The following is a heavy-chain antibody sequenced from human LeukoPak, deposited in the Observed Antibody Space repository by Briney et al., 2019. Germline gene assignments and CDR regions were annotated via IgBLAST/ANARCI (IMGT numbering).Heavy chain of an antibody. D-gene: IGHD3-22*01. J-gene: IGHJ1*01. CDR2: IHHSDGT. CDR1: GASVSSQNYY. V-gene: IGHV4-39*07. CDR3: VETPNYYYDSSGYLR. Sequence: SETLSLTCTVSGASVSSQNYYWGWVRQPPGKGLEWIGSIHHSDGTNHNPSLKSRVTISVDTSKNQFSLKLISVTAADTAVYYCVETPNYYYDSSGYLRWGQGTLVTVSS.